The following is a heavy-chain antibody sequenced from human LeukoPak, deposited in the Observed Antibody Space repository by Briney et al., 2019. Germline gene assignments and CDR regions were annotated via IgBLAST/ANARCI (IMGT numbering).Heavy chain of an antibody. J-gene: IGHJ6*03. CDR3: ARPMGRYYYYYMDV. CDR1: GFTFSYYA. D-gene: IGHD3-10*01. CDR2: ISGGGDSP. Sequence: GGSLRLSCAASGFTFSYYAMSWVRQAPGKGLEWVSVISGGGDSPSYADSVKGRFTISRDNSKNTLYLQMNSLRAEDTAVYYCARPMGRYYYYYMDVWGKGTTVTISS. V-gene: IGHV3-23*01.